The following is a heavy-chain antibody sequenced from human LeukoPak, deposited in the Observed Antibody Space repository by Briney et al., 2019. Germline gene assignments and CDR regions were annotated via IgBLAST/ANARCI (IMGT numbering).Heavy chain of an antibody. Sequence: PGGSLRLSCAASGFTFSDYYMSWIRQAPGKGLEWVSYISSTGSTIYYAGSVKGRFTISRDNAKNSLYLQMNSLRAEDTAVYYCAREAFVVVPAADDYWGQGTLVTVSS. V-gene: IGHV3-11*04. J-gene: IGHJ4*02. CDR3: AREAFVVVPAADDY. D-gene: IGHD2-2*01. CDR2: ISSTGSTI. CDR1: GFTFSDYY.